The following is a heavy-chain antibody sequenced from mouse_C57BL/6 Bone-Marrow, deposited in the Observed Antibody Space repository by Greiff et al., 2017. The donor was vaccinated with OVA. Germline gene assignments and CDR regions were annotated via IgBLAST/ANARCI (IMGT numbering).Heavy chain of an antibody. Sequence: QVQLQQSGAELVRPGASVTLSCKASGYTFTDYEMHWVKQTPVHGLEWIGAIDPETGGTAYNQKFKGKAILTADKSSSTAYMELRSLTSEDSAVYYCTSKDYYGSSYRWYFDVWGTGTTVTVSS. CDR2: IDPETGGT. D-gene: IGHD1-1*01. J-gene: IGHJ1*03. CDR1: GYTFTDYE. V-gene: IGHV1-15*01. CDR3: TSKDYYGSSYRWYFDV.